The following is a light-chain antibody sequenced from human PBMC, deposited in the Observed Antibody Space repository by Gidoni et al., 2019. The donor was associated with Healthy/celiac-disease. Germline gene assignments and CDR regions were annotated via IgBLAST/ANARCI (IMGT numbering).Light chain of an antibody. CDR3: QQYGSSPHT. CDR2: GAS. V-gene: IGKV3-20*01. J-gene: IGKJ4*01. CDR1: QSVSSSY. Sequence: EIVLKQSPGTRSLSPGERANLSCRARQSVSSSYLAWYQQKPGQAPRLLLYGASSRAPGIPDRFIGSGSGTDFTLTISSLEPEAFAVYYCQQYGSSPHTFGGXTKVEIK.